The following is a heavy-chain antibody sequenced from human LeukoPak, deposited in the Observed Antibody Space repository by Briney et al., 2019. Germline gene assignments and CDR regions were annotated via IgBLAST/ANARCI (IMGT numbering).Heavy chain of an antibody. J-gene: IGHJ4*02. CDR2: MYASGST. CDR1: GGSISNYY. D-gene: IGHD5-18*01. Sequence: SETLSLTCTVSGGSISNYYWSWIRQPAGKGLEWIGRMYASGSTNYNPSLKSRVTMSVDTSKNQFFLKLKSVTAADTAVYYCARDFPNGGYSYDYWGQGTLVTVSS. V-gene: IGHV4-4*07. CDR3: ARDFPNGGYSYDY.